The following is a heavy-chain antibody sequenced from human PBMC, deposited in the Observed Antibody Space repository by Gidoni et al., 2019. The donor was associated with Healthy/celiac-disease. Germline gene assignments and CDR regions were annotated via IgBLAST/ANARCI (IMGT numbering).Heavy chain of an antibody. V-gene: IGHV3-48*02. CDR3: ARGARMVLRFLEWLSNFDY. D-gene: IGHD3-3*01. Sequence: EVQLVESGGGLVQPGGSLRLSCAASGFTFSSYSMNWVRQAPGKGLEWVSYISSSSSTIYYADSVKGRFTISRDNAKNSLYLQMNSLRDEDTAVYYCARGARMVLRFLEWLSNFDYWGQGTLVTVSS. CDR1: GFTFSSYS. CDR2: ISSSSSTI. J-gene: IGHJ4*02.